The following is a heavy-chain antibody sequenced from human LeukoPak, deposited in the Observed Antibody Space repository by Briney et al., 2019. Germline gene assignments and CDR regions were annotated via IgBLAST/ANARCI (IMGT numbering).Heavy chain of an antibody. CDR2: IYYSGST. D-gene: IGHD3-22*01. V-gene: IGHV4-59*01. CDR3: ARFQSDYYDSSGYYGFDF. CDR1: GGSISSYY. Sequence: PSETLSLTCTVSGGSISSYYWSWIRQPPGKGREWIGYIYYSGSTIYNPSLKSRVTISVDTSKNQFSLKLSSVTAADTAVYYCARFQSDYYDSSGYYGFDFWGQGTLVTVSS. J-gene: IGHJ4*02.